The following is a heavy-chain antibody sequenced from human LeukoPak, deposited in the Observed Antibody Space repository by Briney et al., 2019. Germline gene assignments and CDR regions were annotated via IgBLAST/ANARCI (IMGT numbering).Heavy chain of an antibody. CDR3: ARNLGIAVAGRVHDAFDI. V-gene: IGHV4-61*02. CDR1: GGSISSGSYY. D-gene: IGHD6-19*01. Sequence: SETLSLTCTVSGGSISSGSYYWSWIRQPAGKGLEWIGRIYTSGSTNYNPSLKSRVTISVDTSKNQFSLKLSSVTAADTAVYYCARNLGIAVAGRVHDAFDIWGQGTMVTVSS. J-gene: IGHJ3*02. CDR2: IYTSGST.